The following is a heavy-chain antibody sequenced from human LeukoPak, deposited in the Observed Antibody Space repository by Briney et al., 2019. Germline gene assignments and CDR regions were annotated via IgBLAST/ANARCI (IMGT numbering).Heavy chain of an antibody. CDR3: VRDLSASWYSLGF. CDR2: INWDGGAS. J-gene: IGHJ4*01. CDR1: GSSTADYG. Sequence: GGSLRLSCVASGSSTADYGMSWVRQRPGKGLEWVSGINWDGGASAYSDSVKGRFTISRDQGQNSLFLHMRDLRDDDTALYFCVRDLSASWYSLGFWGQGALLTVSS. V-gene: IGHV3-20*04. D-gene: IGHD6-13*01.